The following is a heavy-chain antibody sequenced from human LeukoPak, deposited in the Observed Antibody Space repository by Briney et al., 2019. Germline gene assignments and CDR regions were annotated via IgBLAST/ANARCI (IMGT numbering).Heavy chain of an antibody. CDR3: AREAKYYYDSSGYFDY. CDR1: GGSISSSSYY. Sequence: SETLSLTCTVSGGSISSSSYYRGWIRQPPGKGLEWIGSIYYSGSTYYNPSLKSRVTISVDTSKNQFSLKLSSVTAADTAVYYCAREAKYYYDSSGYFDYWGQGTLVTVSS. CDR2: IYYSGST. J-gene: IGHJ4*02. D-gene: IGHD3-22*01. V-gene: IGHV4-39*07.